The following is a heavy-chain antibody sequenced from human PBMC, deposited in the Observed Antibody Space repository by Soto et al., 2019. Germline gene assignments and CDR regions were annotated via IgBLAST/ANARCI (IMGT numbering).Heavy chain of an antibody. CDR1: GFAFDSHW. V-gene: IGHV3-74*01. Sequence: EVQLVESGGGLVQPGGSLRLSCAAAGFAFDSHWMHWVRQAPGKGLVWVSRINGDGSSTFYADSVKGRFTISRDNARNTVYLQMNSLSAEDTAVYYCARGIQWRYGMDVWGRGTTVTVSS. CDR2: INGDGSST. CDR3: ARGIQWRYGMDV. D-gene: IGHD5-12*01. J-gene: IGHJ6*02.